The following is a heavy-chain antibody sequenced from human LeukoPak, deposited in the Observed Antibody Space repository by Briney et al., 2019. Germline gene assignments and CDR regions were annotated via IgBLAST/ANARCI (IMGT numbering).Heavy chain of an antibody. CDR3: AREGSDLLSKDFDY. D-gene: IGHD2-15*01. J-gene: IGHJ4*02. CDR1: GFTFTGHY. CDR2: IGPRNSAT. Sequence: GASVKVSCKASGFTFTGHYIHWVRQAPGQGLEWMGYIGPRNSATSSAEKFQGRVTMTRDTSLSTAYMELSRLTSDDTAVYYCAREGSDLLSKDFDYWGQGTLVTVSS. V-gene: IGHV1-2*02.